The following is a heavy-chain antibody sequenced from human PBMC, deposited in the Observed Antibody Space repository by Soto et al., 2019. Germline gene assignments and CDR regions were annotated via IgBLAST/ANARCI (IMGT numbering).Heavy chain of an antibody. CDR2: IYPGDSDT. V-gene: IGHV5-51*01. CDR1: GYIFSIYW. J-gene: IGHJ4*02. D-gene: IGHD3-16*01. CDR3: ARPEIPTRSDDYDYPFDL. Sequence: PGESLKISCKGSGYIFSIYWIGWVRQMPGKGLEWMGVIYPGDSDTRYNPSFQGQVTISVDKSTSTASLQWNSLESSDTAIYYCARPEIPTRSDDYDYPFDLWGQGTLVTVSS.